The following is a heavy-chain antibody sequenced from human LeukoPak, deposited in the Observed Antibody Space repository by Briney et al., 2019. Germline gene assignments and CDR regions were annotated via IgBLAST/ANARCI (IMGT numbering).Heavy chain of an antibody. V-gene: IGHV4-59*01. CDR3: ARVGAPAAIDY. J-gene: IGHJ4*02. CDR2: IYYSGST. CDR1: GCSISSFY. D-gene: IGHD2-2*01. Sequence: SETLSLTCTVSGCSISSFYWSWIRQPPGKGLEWIGYIYYSGSTNYNPSLKSRVTISVDTSKNQFSLKLSSVTAADTAVYYCARVGAPAAIDYWGQGTLVTVSS.